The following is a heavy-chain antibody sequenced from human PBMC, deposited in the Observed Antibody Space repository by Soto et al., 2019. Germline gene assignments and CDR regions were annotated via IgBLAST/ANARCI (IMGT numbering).Heavy chain of an antibody. CDR3: ARGAVEMATKQTYYFDY. V-gene: IGHV1-69*05. Sequence: ASLNVSCNASGGTFSSYAISWVRQAPGQGLEWMGGIIPIFGTANYAQKFQGRVTITRDTSISTAYMELSRLRSDDTAVYYCARGAVEMATKQTYYFDYWGQGTLVTVSS. D-gene: IGHD5-12*01. J-gene: IGHJ4*02. CDR1: GGTFSSYA. CDR2: IIPIFGTA.